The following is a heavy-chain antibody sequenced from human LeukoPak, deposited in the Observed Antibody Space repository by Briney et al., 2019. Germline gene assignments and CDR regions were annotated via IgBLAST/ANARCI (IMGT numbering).Heavy chain of an antibody. Sequence: GGSLRLSCAASGFTFSSYGMHWVRQAPGKGLEWVAVISYDGSNKYYADSVKGRFTISRDNSKNTLYLQMNSLRAGDTAVYYCAKDVEMATTLGFDYWGQGTLVTVSS. V-gene: IGHV3-30*18. D-gene: IGHD5-24*01. CDR1: GFTFSSYG. J-gene: IGHJ4*02. CDR3: AKDVEMATTLGFDY. CDR2: ISYDGSNK.